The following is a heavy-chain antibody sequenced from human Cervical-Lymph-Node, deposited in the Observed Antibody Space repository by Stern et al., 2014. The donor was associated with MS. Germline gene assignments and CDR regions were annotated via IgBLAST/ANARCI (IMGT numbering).Heavy chain of an antibody. D-gene: IGHD5-24*01. J-gene: IGHJ4*02. CDR3: CRDADAYSLVFGY. V-gene: IGHV4-30-4*01. Sequence: VQLVQSGPGLVKPSQTLSLTCAVSGGSISSGEYYWSWIRQSPGKGLEWIGYIHYSGTTYYNPSLKSRVSMSVDTSKNQFSLKLSSVTAADTAVYYCCRDADAYSLVFGYWGRGTLVTVSS. CDR1: GGSISSGEYY. CDR2: IHYSGTT.